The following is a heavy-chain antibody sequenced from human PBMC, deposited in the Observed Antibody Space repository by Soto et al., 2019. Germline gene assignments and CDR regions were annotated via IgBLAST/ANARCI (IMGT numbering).Heavy chain of an antibody. D-gene: IGHD4-17*01. CDR2: IWYDGSNK. V-gene: IGHV3-33*01. J-gene: IGHJ6*02. Sequence: QVQLVESGGGVVQPGRSLRLSCAASGFTFSSYGMHWVRQAPGKGLEWVAVIWYDGSNKYYADSVKGRFTISRDNSKNTLYLQMNSLRAEDTAVYYCARDYYGGNVGYGIDVWGQGTTVTVSS. CDR1: GFTFSSYG. CDR3: ARDYYGGNVGYGIDV.